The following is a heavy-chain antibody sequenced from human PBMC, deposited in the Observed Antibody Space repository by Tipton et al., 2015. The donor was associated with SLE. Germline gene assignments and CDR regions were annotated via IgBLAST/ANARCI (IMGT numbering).Heavy chain of an antibody. CDR2: TSTFNGKT. Sequence: QVQLVQSGAEVKKPGASVKVSCKASGYTFTTYGVSWVRQAPGQGLEWMGWTSTFNGKTNYSQNFQGRVTMTTDTSTSTAYMELRSLRSDDTAVYYCAREHFYESSGYYLGFYYFDYWGQETLVTVSS. J-gene: IGHJ4*02. D-gene: IGHD3-22*01. V-gene: IGHV1-18*01. CDR1: GYTFTTYG. CDR3: AREHFYESSGYYLGFYYFDY.